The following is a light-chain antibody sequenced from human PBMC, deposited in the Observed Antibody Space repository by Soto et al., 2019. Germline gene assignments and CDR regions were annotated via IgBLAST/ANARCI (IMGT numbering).Light chain of an antibody. J-gene: IGLJ1*01. CDR3: QSYDSSLSGYV. CDR2: GNS. Sequence: QSVLTQPPSVSGAPGQRVTISCTGSSSNIGANYDVHWYQHLPGTAPKLLIYGNSNRPSGVPDRFSGSKSGTSASLAITGLLAEDEADYYCQSYDSSLSGYVVGTGTKLTAL. V-gene: IGLV1-40*01. CDR1: SSNIGANYD.